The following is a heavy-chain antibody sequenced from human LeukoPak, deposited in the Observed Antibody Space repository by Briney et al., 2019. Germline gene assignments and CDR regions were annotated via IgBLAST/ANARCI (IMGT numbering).Heavy chain of an antibody. CDR3: ARQGDYYGSGSYH. CDR2: IYYSGST. D-gene: IGHD3-10*01. Sequence: PSETLSLTCTVSGGSISSSSYYWGWIRQPPGKGLEWIGSIYYSGSTYYNPSLKSRVTISVDTSKNQFSLKLSSVTAADTAVYYCARQGDYYGSGSYHWGQGTLVTVSS. CDR1: GGSISSSSYY. V-gene: IGHV4-39*01. J-gene: IGHJ4*02.